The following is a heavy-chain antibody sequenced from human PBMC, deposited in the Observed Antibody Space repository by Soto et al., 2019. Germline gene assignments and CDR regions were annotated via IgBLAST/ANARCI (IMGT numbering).Heavy chain of an antibody. V-gene: IGHV3-33*01. CDR1: GFTFSSYG. D-gene: IGHD6-13*01. Sequence: QVQLVESGGGVVQPGRSLRLSCAASGFTFSSYGMHWVRQAPGKGLEWVAVIWYDGSNKYYADSVKGRFTISRDNSKNTLHLQMNSLRAEDTAVYYCARDRGAAAGSNDFYYYYYMDVWGKGTTVTVSS. CDR3: ARDRGAAAGSNDFYYYYYMDV. CDR2: IWYDGSNK. J-gene: IGHJ6*03.